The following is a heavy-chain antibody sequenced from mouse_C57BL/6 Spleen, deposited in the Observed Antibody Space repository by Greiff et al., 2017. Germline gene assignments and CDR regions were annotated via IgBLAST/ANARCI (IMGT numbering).Heavy chain of an antibody. J-gene: IGHJ3*01. Sequence: QVQLQQPGAELVMPGASVKLSCKASGYTFTSYWMHWVKQRPGQGLEWIGEIDPSDSYTNYNQKFKGKSTLTADKSSSTAYMQLSSLTSEDSAVYYGAIYGSSFAYWGQGTLVTVSA. CDR2: IDPSDSYT. CDR1: GYTFTSYW. V-gene: IGHV1-69*01. CDR3: AIYGSSFAY. D-gene: IGHD1-1*01.